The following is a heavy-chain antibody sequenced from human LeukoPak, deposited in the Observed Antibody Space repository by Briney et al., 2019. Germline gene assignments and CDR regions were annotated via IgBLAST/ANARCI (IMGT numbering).Heavy chain of an antibody. V-gene: IGHV3-33*06. Sequence: PGGSLRLSCAASGFTFSRYGMHWVRQAPGKGLEWVAVILFDGSNKYYAESVKGRFTISRDNSKNTLYLQMNSLRAEDTAVYYCAKVGDGDYYLDYWGQGTLVTVSS. J-gene: IGHJ4*02. D-gene: IGHD4-17*01. CDR1: GFTFSRYG. CDR2: ILFDGSNK. CDR3: AKVGDGDYYLDY.